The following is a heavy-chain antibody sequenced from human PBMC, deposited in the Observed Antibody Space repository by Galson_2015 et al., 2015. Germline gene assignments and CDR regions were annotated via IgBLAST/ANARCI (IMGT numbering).Heavy chain of an antibody. CDR3: ARPNDPYYYCGLDV. V-gene: IGHV7-4-1*02. Sequence: SVKVSCKASGYTFTKYAMNWVRQAPGQGLEWMGWINTDTGDPTYAQDFTGRFVFSLDTSVSTAYLQISSLKPEGTAVYYCARPNDPYYYCGLDVWGQGTTVTVSS. D-gene: IGHD3-10*01. J-gene: IGHJ6*02. CDR2: INTDTGDP. CDR1: GYTFTKYA.